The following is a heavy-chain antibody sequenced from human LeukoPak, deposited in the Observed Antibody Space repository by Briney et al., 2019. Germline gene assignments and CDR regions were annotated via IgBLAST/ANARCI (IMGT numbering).Heavy chain of an antibody. D-gene: IGHD5-12*01. CDR3: ARHDIVATMFDY. CDR2: AYYSGST. J-gene: IGHJ4*02. Sequence: SETLSLTCTVSGGSISSSSYYWGWIRQPPGKGLGWIGSAYYSGSTYYNPSLKSRVTISVDTSKNQFSLKLSSVTAADTAVYYCARHDIVATMFDYWGQGTLVTVSS. CDR1: GGSISSSSYY. V-gene: IGHV4-39*01.